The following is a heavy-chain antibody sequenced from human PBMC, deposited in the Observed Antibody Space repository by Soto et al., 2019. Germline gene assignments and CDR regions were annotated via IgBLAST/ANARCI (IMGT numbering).Heavy chain of an antibody. D-gene: IGHD6-19*01. CDR2: ISYDGSNK. J-gene: IGHJ6*02. CDR1: GFTFSSYG. Sequence: PGGSLRLSCAASGFTFSSYGMHWVRQAPGKGLEWVAVISYDGSNKYYADSVKGRFTISRDNSKNTLYLQMNSLRAEDTAVYYCAKDNRGAVAARYYYYGMDVWGQGTTVTVPS. CDR3: AKDNRGAVAARYYYYGMDV. V-gene: IGHV3-30*18.